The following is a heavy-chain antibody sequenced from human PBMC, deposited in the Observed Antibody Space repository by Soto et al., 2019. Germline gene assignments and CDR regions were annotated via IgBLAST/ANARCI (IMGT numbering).Heavy chain of an antibody. CDR3: AGGPPYCGSSCCYHWLDP. CDR2: IYDSGST. V-gene: IGHV4-59*01. Sequence: QVQLQESGPGLVRPSETLSLPCTVSGGSIRNYYWSWTRQPQGKGLEWIGHIYDSGSTNHNPSLKSRVTVSVQTSKNEFSLKLTSVTAADTAFQYCAGGPPYCGSSCCYHWLDPWGQGNLGAVSS. J-gene: IGHJ5*02. D-gene: IGHD2-2*01. CDR1: GGSIRNYY.